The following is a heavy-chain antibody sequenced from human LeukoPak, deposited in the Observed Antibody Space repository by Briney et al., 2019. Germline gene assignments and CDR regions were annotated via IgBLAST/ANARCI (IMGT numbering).Heavy chain of an antibody. CDR1: GFTFNSYW. Sequence: GGSLRLSCAASGFTFNSYWMSWVRQAPGKGLEWVANIKQDGSEKYYVDSVRGRFTISRDNAKNSLYLQMNSLGAEDTAVYYCARETTVNAFDIWGQGTMVTVSS. D-gene: IGHD4-17*01. J-gene: IGHJ3*02. CDR2: IKQDGSEK. CDR3: ARETTVNAFDI. V-gene: IGHV3-7*01.